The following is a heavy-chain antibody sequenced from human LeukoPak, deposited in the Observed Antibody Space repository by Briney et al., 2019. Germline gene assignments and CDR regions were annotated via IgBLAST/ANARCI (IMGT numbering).Heavy chain of an antibody. V-gene: IGHV1-69*01. CDR2: IIPIFGTA. Sequence: RGASVKVSCKASGGTFSSYAISWVRQAPGQGLEWMGGIIPIFGTANYAQKFQGRVTITADESTGTAYMELSSLRSEDTAVYYCASKYCSSTSCPPTYYYYYYMDVWGKGTTVTVSS. D-gene: IGHD2-2*01. CDR1: GGTFSSYA. J-gene: IGHJ6*03. CDR3: ASKYCSSTSCPPTYYYYYYMDV.